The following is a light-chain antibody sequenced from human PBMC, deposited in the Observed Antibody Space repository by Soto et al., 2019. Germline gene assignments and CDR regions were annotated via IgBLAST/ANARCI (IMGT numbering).Light chain of an antibody. CDR1: QSVAGN. J-gene: IGKJ4*01. V-gene: IGKV3-15*01. CDR2: GAS. Sequence: EIVMTQSPATLSVSPGERATLSCRASQSVAGNLAWYQQKPGQAPRLLIYGASTRATGIPARFSGSGSGTEFTLTISSLQSEDFAVYYCLQYNNWPPITFGGGTKVEIK. CDR3: LQYNNWPPIT.